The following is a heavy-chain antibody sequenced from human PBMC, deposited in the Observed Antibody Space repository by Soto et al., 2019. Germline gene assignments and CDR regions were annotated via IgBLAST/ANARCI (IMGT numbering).Heavy chain of an antibody. CDR3: ATELDPYTRAHDY. D-gene: IGHD1-1*01. CDR2: ISGSGGST. J-gene: IGHJ4*02. CDR1: GFTFSSYA. V-gene: IGHV3-23*01. Sequence: EVQLLESGGGLVQPGGSLRLSCAASGFTFSSYAMSWVRQAPGKGLEWVSAISGSGGSTYYADSVKGRFTISRDNSKNPLYLQMNSLRAEDTAVYYCATELDPYTRAHDYWGQGTLVTVSS.